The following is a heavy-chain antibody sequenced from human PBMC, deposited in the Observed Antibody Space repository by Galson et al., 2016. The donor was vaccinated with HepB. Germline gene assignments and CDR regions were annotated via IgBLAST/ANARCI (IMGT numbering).Heavy chain of an antibody. CDR3: SRGGHYGESGYYSNYFGMDA. CDR2: LWFDGTQ. Sequence: SLRLSCAASGFIFRNHGMHWVRQAPGKRPETVAILWFDGTQVYRDSAEGRFTISRDISENKWFLQMNSLRAEDTAVYYCSRGGHYGESGYYSNYFGMDAWGQGTTFTVSS. J-gene: IGHJ6*02. CDR1: GFIFRNHG. D-gene: IGHD3-3*01. V-gene: IGHV3-33*02.